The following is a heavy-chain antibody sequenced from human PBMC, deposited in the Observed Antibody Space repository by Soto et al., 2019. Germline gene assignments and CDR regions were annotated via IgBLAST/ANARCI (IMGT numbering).Heavy chain of an antibody. Sequence: EVQLLESGCGLVQPGGSLRLSCTASGFTFNNYAMAWDRQTPGKGLEWVSGFGTRDGRTHYADSVKARFTISRDNSKNTVYLHMTHLRAEDTAVYYGAKDLGSGGNYSGIDVSGRGTTVTVSS. CDR1: GFTFNNYA. V-gene: IGHV3-23*01. CDR3: AKDLGSGGNYSGIDV. J-gene: IGHJ6*02. D-gene: IGHD3-10*02. CDR2: FGTRDGRT.